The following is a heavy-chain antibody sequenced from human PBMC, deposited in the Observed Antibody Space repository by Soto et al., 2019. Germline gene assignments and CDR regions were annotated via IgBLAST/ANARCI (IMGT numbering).Heavy chain of an antibody. CDR1: AGSPSPER. CDR2: IYYSGST. Sequence: SDTLSLPSTVSAGSPSPERCRWIRQPPGKGLELIGYIYYSGSTNYNPSLKSRVTISVDTSKNQFSLKLSSVTAADTAVYYCARLGAQEIDPWGQGTLVTVS. J-gene: IGHJ5*02. V-gene: IGHV4-59*08. D-gene: IGHD3-16*01. CDR3: ARLGAQEIDP.